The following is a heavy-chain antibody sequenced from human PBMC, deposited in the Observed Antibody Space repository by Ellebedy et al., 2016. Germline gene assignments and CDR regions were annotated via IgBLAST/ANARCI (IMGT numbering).Heavy chain of an antibody. CDR1: GFTFSSYT. V-gene: IGHV3-48*01. J-gene: IGHJ3*02. D-gene: IGHD2-15*01. Sequence: GESLKISCAASGFTFSSYTMNWVRQAPGKGLEWVSYISSSSSTIYYADSVKGRFTISRDNSKNTLYLQMNSLRAEDTAVYYCAKDYRYCSGGSCYGDAFDIWGQGTMVTVSS. CDR2: ISSSSSTI. CDR3: AKDYRYCSGGSCYGDAFDI.